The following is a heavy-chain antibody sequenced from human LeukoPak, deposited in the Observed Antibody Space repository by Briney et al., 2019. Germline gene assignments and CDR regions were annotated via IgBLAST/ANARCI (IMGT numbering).Heavy chain of an antibody. CDR3: ARGSYGSGSYYNFRFDP. D-gene: IGHD3-10*01. CDR2: MNPNSGNT. J-gene: IGHJ5*02. V-gene: IGHV1-8*01. Sequence: ASVKVSCKASGYTFTSYDINWVRQATGQGLEWMGWMNPNSGNTGYAQKFQGRVTMTRNTSISTAYMELSSLRSEDTAVYYCARGSYGSGSYYNFRFDPWGQGTLVTVSS. CDR1: GYTFTSYD.